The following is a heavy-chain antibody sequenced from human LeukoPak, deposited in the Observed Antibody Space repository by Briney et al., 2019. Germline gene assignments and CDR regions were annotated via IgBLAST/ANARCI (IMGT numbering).Heavy chain of an antibody. Sequence: PGGSLRLSCEASGFTFDDYAMYWVRQAPGKGLEWVSGISWNSGSIGYADSVKGRFTISRDNAKNSLYLQMNSLRAEDTALYYCAKDRRPYSGSYDYWGQGTLVTVSS. J-gene: IGHJ4*02. CDR2: ISWNSGSI. V-gene: IGHV3-9*01. CDR3: AKDRRPYSGSYDY. CDR1: GFTFDDYA. D-gene: IGHD1-26*01.